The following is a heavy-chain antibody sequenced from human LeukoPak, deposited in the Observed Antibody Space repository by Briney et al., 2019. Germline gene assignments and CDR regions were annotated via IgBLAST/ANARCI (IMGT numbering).Heavy chain of an antibody. J-gene: IGHJ4*02. CDR1: GFPISTYT. D-gene: IGHD4-11*01. CDR3: AKGGHYSFFDY. CDR2: ITFSGGTT. Sequence: GGSLRLSCVVSGFPISTYTTTWVRQTPEKGLEWVSSITFSGGTTYYADSVRGRFTISRDNSKNTHYLQMSSLRAEDTGIYYCAKGGHYSFFDYWGQGTLVTVSS. V-gene: IGHV3-23*01.